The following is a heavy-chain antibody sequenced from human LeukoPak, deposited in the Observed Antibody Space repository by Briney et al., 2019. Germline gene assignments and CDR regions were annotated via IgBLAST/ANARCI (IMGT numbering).Heavy chain of an antibody. D-gene: IGHD3-9*01. CDR3: ARVDILSVGRYFDY. J-gene: IGHJ4*02. Sequence: GASVKVSCKASGYTFTDNYIHWVRQAPGQGPEWVGWIVPSSGGTNYAQKFQGRVTMTRDTSISTAYMDLSRLRSDDTAVYYCARVDILSVGRYFDYWGQGTLVTVSS. V-gene: IGHV1-2*02. CDR1: GYTFTDNY. CDR2: IVPSSGGT.